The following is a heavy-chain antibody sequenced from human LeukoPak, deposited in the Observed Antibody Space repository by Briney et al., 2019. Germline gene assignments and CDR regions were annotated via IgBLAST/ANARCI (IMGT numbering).Heavy chain of an antibody. CDR3: ARGVAGPHNWFDP. D-gene: IGHD3-10*01. V-gene: IGHV1-69*13. Sequence: SVKLSCKPSAGTFSSYAISWVRQAPGQGLEWMGGTIPIFGTANYTKKFQGRVTITADESTRTAFMELSCLRSEHTAVYYLARGVAGPHNWFDPWGQGALVTVSS. J-gene: IGHJ5*02. CDR1: AGTFSSYA. CDR2: TIPIFGTA.